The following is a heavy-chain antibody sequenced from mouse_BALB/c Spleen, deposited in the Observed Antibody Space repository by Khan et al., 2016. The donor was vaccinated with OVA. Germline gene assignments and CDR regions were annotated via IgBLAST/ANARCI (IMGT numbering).Heavy chain of an antibody. J-gene: IGHJ3*01. CDR2: IDPSTDYT. Sequence: QVQLKQSGAELAKPGASVKMSCKASGYTFTIYWMHWVKQRPRQGLEWIGYIDPSTDYTEYNQKFKDKATLTADKSSSTAYMQLTSLTSEDSAVYYCVNHGSSSAWFTYWGQGTLVTVSA. CDR3: VNHGSSSAWFTY. V-gene: IGHV1-7*01. D-gene: IGHD1-1*01. CDR1: GYTFTIYW.